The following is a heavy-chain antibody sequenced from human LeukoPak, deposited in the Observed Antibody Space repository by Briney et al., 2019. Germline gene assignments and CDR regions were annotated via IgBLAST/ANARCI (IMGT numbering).Heavy chain of an antibody. D-gene: IGHD4-17*01. Sequence: SETLSLTCTVSGGSISSYYWSWIRQPPGKGLEWIAYLFYSGSTDYNPSLESRVTISVDTSKNQFSLKLSSVTAADTAVYYCARARGDYGDYEDAFDIWGQGTMVTVSS. CDR3: ARARGDYGDYEDAFDI. CDR2: LFYSGST. J-gene: IGHJ3*02. CDR1: GGSISSYY. V-gene: IGHV4-59*01.